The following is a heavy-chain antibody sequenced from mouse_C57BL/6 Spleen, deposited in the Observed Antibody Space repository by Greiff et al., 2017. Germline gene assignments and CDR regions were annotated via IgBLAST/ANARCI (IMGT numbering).Heavy chain of an antibody. CDR3: ARITEGDY. CDR1: GYTFTSYT. CDR2: INPSSGYT. Sequence: VQGVESGAELARPGASVKMSCKASGYTFTSYTMHWVKQRPGQGLEWIGYINPSSGYTKYNQKFKDKATLTADKSSSTAYMQLSSLTSEDSAVYYCARITEGDYWGQGTTLTVSS. D-gene: IGHD2-4*01. J-gene: IGHJ2*01. V-gene: IGHV1-4*01.